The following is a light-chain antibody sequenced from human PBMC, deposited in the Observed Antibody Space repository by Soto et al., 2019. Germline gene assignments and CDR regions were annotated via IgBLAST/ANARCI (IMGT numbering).Light chain of an antibody. CDR1: QSFSSN. CDR3: QQYNDRPRT. J-gene: IGKJ5*01. V-gene: IGKV3-15*01. Sequence: EVVMTQYPATLSLSPGERATLSCRASQSFSSNLAWYQQKPGQAPRLLIYGASTRATGIPARFSGSGSGTEFTLTISSLQSEDFAVYYCQQYNDRPRTFGQGTLLEIK. CDR2: GAS.